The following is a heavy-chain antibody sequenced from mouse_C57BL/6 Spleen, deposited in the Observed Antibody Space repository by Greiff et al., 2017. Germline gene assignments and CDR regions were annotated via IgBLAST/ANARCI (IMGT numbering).Heavy chain of an antibody. D-gene: IGHD2-1*01. Sequence: VQLQQSDAELVKPGASVKISCKVSGYTFTDHTIHWMKQRPEQGLEWIGYIYPRDGSTKYNEKFKGKATLTADKSSSTAYMQLNSLTSEDSAVYFCAYYGNPAPAWFAYWGQGTLVTVSA. J-gene: IGHJ3*01. V-gene: IGHV1-78*01. CDR2: IYPRDGST. CDR3: AYYGNPAPAWFAY. CDR1: GYTFTDHT.